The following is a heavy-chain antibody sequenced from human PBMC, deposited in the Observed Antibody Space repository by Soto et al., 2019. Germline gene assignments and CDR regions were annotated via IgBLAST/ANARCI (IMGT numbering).Heavy chain of an antibody. CDR1: GGTFSSYA. Sequence: ASVKVSCKASGGTFSSYAITWVRQAPGQGLEWMGVINPSGGGTSYAQKFQGRVTMTRDTSTSTVYMELSSLRSEDTAVYYCARSRIAVAGRFDYWGQGTLVTVSS. CDR2: INPSGGGT. J-gene: IGHJ4*02. D-gene: IGHD6-19*01. CDR3: ARSRIAVAGRFDY. V-gene: IGHV1-46*01.